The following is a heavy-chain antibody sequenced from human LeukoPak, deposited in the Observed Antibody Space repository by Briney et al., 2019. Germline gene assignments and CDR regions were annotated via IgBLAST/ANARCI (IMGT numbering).Heavy chain of an antibody. CDR2: ISWNSGSI. CDR1: GFTFDDYA. Sequence: GGSLRLSCAASGFTFDDYAMHWVRQAPGKGLEWVSGISWNSGSIGYADSVKGRFTISRDNAKNSLYLQMNSLRAEDTALYYCAEGIHLESFNIGAKGTMAT. V-gene: IGHV3-9*01. D-gene: IGHD3-3*01. J-gene: IGHJ3*02. CDR3: AEGIHLESFNI.